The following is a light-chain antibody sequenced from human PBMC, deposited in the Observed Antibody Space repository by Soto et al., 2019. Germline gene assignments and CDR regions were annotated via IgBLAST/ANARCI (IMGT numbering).Light chain of an antibody. V-gene: IGKV1-5*01. J-gene: IGKJ1*01. CDR2: DAS. Sequence: DIQMTQSPSTLSASVGDRVTITCRASQSISSWLAWYQQKPGKAPKLLIFDASILESGVPSRFSGSGSGTEFTLTISSLQPDDFATYYCQQYNSFSRTFGKGTKVEIK. CDR1: QSISSW. CDR3: QQYNSFSRT.